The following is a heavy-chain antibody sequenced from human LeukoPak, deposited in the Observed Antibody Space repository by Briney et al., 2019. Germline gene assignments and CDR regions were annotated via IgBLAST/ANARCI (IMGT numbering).Heavy chain of an antibody. CDR1: GFPFSNYA. Sequence: TGGSLRLSCAASGFPFSNYAMGWVRQAPGKGLEWVSTIHGGTYYADSVRGRFTIARDNSKNTLYLQMTSLRADDTALYYCAKGYSSGWYAFDSWGQGTLVTVSS. V-gene: IGHV3-23*01. J-gene: IGHJ4*02. CDR2: IHGGT. D-gene: IGHD6-19*01. CDR3: AKGYSSGWYAFDS.